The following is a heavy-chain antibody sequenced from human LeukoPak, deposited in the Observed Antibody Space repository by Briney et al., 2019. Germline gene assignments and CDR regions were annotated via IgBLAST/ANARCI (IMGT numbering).Heavy chain of an antibody. Sequence: GESLKISCKGSGYSSTSYYIAWVRQMPGKGLEWMGIIYPGDSDTRYSPSFQGQVTISADKSISTAFLLWSSLKASDTAMYYCARLGAAAGIDYWGQGTLVTVSS. CDR1: GYSSTSYY. V-gene: IGHV5-51*01. J-gene: IGHJ4*02. D-gene: IGHD6-13*01. CDR2: IYPGDSDT. CDR3: ARLGAAAGIDY.